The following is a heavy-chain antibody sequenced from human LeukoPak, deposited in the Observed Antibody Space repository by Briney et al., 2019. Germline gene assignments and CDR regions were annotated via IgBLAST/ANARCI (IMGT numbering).Heavy chain of an antibody. V-gene: IGHV4-59*08. CDR3: ARQLYSSGWYAFDY. CDR1: GGSISSYY. J-gene: IGHJ4*02. D-gene: IGHD6-19*01. Sequence: SETLSLTCTVSGGSISSYYWSWIRQPPGKGLEWIGYIYYSGSTNYNPSLKSRVTISVDTSKNQFSLKLSSVTAADTAVYYCARQLYSSGWYAFDYWAREPWSPSPQ. CDR2: IYYSGST.